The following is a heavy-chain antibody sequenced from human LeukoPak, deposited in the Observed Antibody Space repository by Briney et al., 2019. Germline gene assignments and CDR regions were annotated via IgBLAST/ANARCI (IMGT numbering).Heavy chain of an antibody. Sequence: ASETLSLTCTVSGGSISSYYWSWIRQPPGRGLEWIGYIYYSGSTNYNPSLKSRVTISVDTSKNQFSLKLSSVTAADTAVYYCARGSGWYSPHFDYWGQGTLVTVSS. CDR3: ARGSGWYSPHFDY. CDR1: GGSISSYY. CDR2: IYYSGST. J-gene: IGHJ4*02. V-gene: IGHV4-59*01. D-gene: IGHD6-19*01.